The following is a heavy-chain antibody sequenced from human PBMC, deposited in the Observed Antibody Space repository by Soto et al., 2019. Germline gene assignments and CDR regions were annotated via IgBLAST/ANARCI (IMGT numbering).Heavy chain of an antibody. Sequence: ASVKVSCKASGYTFTSYAMHWVRQAPGQRLEWMGWINAGNGNTKYSQKFQGRVTITRDTSASTAYMELSSLRSEDTAVYYCAGAPEQLWISWFDPWGQGTQVTVSS. CDR2: INAGNGNT. V-gene: IGHV1-3*01. D-gene: IGHD5-18*01. CDR3: AGAPEQLWISWFDP. J-gene: IGHJ5*02. CDR1: GYTFTSYA.